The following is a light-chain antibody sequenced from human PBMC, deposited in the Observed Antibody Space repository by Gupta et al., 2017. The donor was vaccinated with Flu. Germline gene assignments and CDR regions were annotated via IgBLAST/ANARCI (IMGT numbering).Light chain of an antibody. V-gene: IGLV7-43*01. Sequence: VSCTWAYSTESVTSVYWTKWLQQNPGHARRTLIYSTNNKHSGTPERFAGSLLGGKSAMILSGLQPEDEAEYYCLLKYGGAWVFGGGTRLTVL. CDR1: TESVTSVYW. CDR2: STN. CDR3: LLKYGGAWV. J-gene: IGLJ3*02.